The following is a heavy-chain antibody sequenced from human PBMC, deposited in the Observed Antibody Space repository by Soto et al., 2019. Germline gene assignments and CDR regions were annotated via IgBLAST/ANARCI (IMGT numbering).Heavy chain of an antibody. D-gene: IGHD2-15*01. Sequence: PSETLSLTCTVSGGSISSYYWSWIRQPPGKGLEWIGYIYYSGSTNYNPSLKSRVTISVDTSKNQFSLKLSSVTAAYTAVYYCGRGGYCSGGSWYWLDSWGQGTLVTVSS. CDR1: GGSISSYY. V-gene: IGHV4-59*01. J-gene: IGHJ5*01. CDR2: IYYSGST. CDR3: GRGGYCSGGSWYWLDS.